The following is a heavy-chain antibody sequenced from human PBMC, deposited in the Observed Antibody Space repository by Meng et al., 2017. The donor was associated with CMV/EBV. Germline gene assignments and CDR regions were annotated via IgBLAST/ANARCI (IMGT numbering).Heavy chain of an antibody. J-gene: IGHJ6*02. V-gene: IGHV3-33*01. D-gene: IGHD2-2*02. Sequence: GGSLRLSCAASGFTFSSYGMHWVRQAPGKGLEWVAVIWYDGSNKYYADSVKGRFTISRDNSKNTLYLQMNSLRAEDTAVYYCARGKRGYCSSTSCYTSYYYGMDVWGQGTTVTVSS. CDR1: GFTFSSYG. CDR2: IWYDGSNK. CDR3: ARGKRGYCSSTSCYTSYYYGMDV.